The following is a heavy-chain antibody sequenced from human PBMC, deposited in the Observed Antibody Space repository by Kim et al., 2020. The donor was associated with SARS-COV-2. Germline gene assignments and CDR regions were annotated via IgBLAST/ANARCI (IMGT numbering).Heavy chain of an antibody. V-gene: IGHV4-59*01. Sequence: SETLSLTCTVSGGSISSYYWSWIRQPPGKGLEWIGYIYYSGSTNYNPSLKSRVTISVDTSKNQFSLKLSSVTAADTAVYYCARVLAYCGGDCYSQDNWFDPWGQGTLVTVSS. J-gene: IGHJ5*02. CDR1: GGSISSYY. CDR3: ARVLAYCGGDCYSQDNWFDP. D-gene: IGHD2-21*02. CDR2: IYYSGST.